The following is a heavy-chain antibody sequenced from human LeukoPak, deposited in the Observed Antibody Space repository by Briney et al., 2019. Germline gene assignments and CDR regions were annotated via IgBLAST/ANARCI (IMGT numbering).Heavy chain of an antibody. CDR2: INPNSGDT. CDR1: GGTFSSYA. V-gene: IGHV1-2*02. J-gene: IGHJ3*02. CDR3: ARPYYDILTGYYKTDNAFDI. Sequence: ASVKVSCKASGGTFSSYAISWVRQAPGQGLEWMGWINPNSGDTNYAQKFQGRVTMTRDTSISTAYMELSRLRSDDTAVYYCARPYYDILTGYYKTDNAFDIWGQGTMVTVSS. D-gene: IGHD3-9*01.